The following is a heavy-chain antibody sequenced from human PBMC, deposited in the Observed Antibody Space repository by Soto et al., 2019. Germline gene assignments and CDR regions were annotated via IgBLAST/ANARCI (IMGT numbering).Heavy chain of an antibody. CDR1: GFTFSTYS. D-gene: IGHD1-1*01. J-gene: IGHJ4*02. CDR2: ISYDGINK. Sequence: QVQLVESGGGVVQPGRSLRLSCAASGFTFSTYSMHWVRQAPGKGLEWVAVISYDGINKYYADSVKGRFTISRDNSKNTLYLQMNSLRAEDTAVYYCAKSVYNWNDGFFDYWGQGTLVTVSS. V-gene: IGHV3-30*18. CDR3: AKSVYNWNDGFFDY.